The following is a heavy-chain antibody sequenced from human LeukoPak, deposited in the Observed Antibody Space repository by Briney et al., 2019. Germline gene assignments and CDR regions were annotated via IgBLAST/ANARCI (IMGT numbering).Heavy chain of an antibody. Sequence: GASVKVSCKASGYTFRDYYMHWVRQAPGQGFQWMGWINPKTDETYYAQRFQGRVTMTRDTSITTVYMELNSLRSDDTAVFYCARDIAAAGSWVLDSWGQGTQVTVSS. D-gene: IGHD6-13*01. J-gene: IGHJ4*02. CDR1: GYTFRDYY. CDR2: INPKTDET. V-gene: IGHV1-2*02. CDR3: ARDIAAAGSWVLDS.